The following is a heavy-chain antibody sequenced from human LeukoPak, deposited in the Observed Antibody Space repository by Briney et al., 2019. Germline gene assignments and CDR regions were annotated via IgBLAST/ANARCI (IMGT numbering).Heavy chain of an antibody. CDR2: IKQEGSEK. CDR3: ARGYYYGMDV. J-gene: IGHJ6*02. V-gene: IGHV3-7*01. Sequence: GGSLRLSCAASGFSFSSYWMSWVRQAPGKGLEWVANIKQEGSEKYYVDSVKGRFTISRDNAKNSLYLQMNSLRGEDTAVYYCARGYYYGMDVWGQGTTVTVSS. CDR1: GFSFSSYW.